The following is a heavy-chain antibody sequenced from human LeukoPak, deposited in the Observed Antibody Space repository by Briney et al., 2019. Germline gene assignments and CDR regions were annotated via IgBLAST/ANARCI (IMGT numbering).Heavy chain of an antibody. J-gene: IGHJ4*02. Sequence: EWMGSFIPMLGKANNAQKFQGRVTITADKSTSTAYMELSSLRSEDTAVYYCARDLAGAVDYWGQGTLVTVSS. D-gene: IGHD1-26*01. V-gene: IGHV1-69*04. CDR2: FIPMLGKA. CDR3: ARDLAGAVDY.